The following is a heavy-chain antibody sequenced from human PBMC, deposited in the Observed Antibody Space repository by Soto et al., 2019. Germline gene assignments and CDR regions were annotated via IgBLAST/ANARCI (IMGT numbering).Heavy chain of an antibody. D-gene: IGHD2-15*01. J-gene: IGHJ6*02. CDR3: ARQSLPYCSGGSCYPFHYYYYGMDV. CDR1: EGSISSYY. CDR2: IYYSGST. Sequence: PSETLSLTCAVSEGSISSYYWSWIRQPPGKGLEWIEYIYYSGSTNYNPSLKSRVTISVDTSKNQFSLKLSSVTAADTAVYYCARQSLPYCSGGSCYPFHYYYYGMDVWGQGTTVTVSS. V-gene: IGHV4-59*08.